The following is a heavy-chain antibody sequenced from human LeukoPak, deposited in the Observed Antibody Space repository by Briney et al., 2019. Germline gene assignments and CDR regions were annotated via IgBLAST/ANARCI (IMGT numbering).Heavy chain of an antibody. V-gene: IGHV4-59*08. J-gene: IGHJ4*02. CDR3: ARHPSFGMVIES. Sequence: PSETLSLTCSVSGGSISSYYWSWIRQPPGRGLEWIGYVYYTGSTNYNPSLKSRVTISVDTSENQFSLKLSSVTAADTAVYYCARHPSFGMVIESWGQGTLATVSS. CDR1: GGSISSYY. D-gene: IGHD3-3*01. CDR2: VYYTGST.